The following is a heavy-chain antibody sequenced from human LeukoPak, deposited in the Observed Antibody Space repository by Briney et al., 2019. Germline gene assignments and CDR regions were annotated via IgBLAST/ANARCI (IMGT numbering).Heavy chain of an antibody. Sequence: SETLSLTCAVSGYSISSGYYWGWIRQPPGKGLEWIGSIYHSGSTYYNPSLKSRVTISVDMSKNQFSVKLNSVTAADTAVYYCARVWAGAAAGTVPDHWGQGTLVTVSS. CDR2: IYHSGST. CDR1: GYSISSGYY. D-gene: IGHD6-13*01. V-gene: IGHV4-38-2*01. J-gene: IGHJ5*02. CDR3: ARVWAGAAAGTVPDH.